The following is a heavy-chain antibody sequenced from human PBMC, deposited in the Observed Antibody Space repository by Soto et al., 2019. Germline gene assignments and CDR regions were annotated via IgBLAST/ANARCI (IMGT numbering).Heavy chain of an antibody. CDR1: GFTFSGSA. D-gene: IGHD3-22*01. Sequence: GGSLRLSCAASGFTFSGSAMHWVRQASGKGLEWVGRIRSKANSYATAYAASVKGRFTISRDDSKNTAYLQMNSLKTEDTAVYYCTRSYDSSPFDYWGQGTLVTVSS. V-gene: IGHV3-73*01. J-gene: IGHJ4*02. CDR2: IRSKANSYAT. CDR3: TRSYDSSPFDY.